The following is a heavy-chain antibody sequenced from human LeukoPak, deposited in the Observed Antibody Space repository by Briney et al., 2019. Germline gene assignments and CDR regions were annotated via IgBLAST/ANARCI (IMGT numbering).Heavy chain of an antibody. J-gene: IGHJ4*02. D-gene: IGHD5-24*01. CDR3: AKEADGYNY. Sequence: GPSVKLSCKASGYTFTAFYIHWVRQAPGQGLEWMGWINPNSGGTNYAQKFQGRVTMTRDTSISTAYLDLSRLRSDDTAVYYCAKEADGYNYWGQGTLVTVSS. CDR1: GYTFTAFY. V-gene: IGHV1-2*02. CDR2: INPNSGGT.